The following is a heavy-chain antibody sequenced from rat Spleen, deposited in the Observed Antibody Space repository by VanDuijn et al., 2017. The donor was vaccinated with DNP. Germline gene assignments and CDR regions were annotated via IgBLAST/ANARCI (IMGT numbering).Heavy chain of an antibody. CDR1: GFIFRDYA. CDR3: ATRYYSFDNWFPY. CDR2: SSYDGTRT. V-gene: IGHV5S10*01. Sequence: EVNLVESGGGLVQVGRSLKTSCPASGFIFRDYAMAWVRQAPTRGLELVAYSSYDGTRTYYRDSVKGRITISRDNAKRTLYLQMDNLRSGDTATSDCATRYYSFDNWFPYGGQCTLVTVSS. J-gene: IGHJ3*01. D-gene: IGHD1-2*01.